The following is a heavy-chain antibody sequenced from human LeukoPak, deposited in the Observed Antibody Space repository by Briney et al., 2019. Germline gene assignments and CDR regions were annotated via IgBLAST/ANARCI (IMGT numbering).Heavy chain of an antibody. J-gene: IGHJ3*02. CDR3: TRLGGDATVTRSFAFDI. V-gene: IGHV3-23*01. CDR1: GFTFSTYA. CDR2: ISGSGGIT. D-gene: IGHD4-17*01. Sequence: PGGSLRLSCAASGFTFSTYAMTWVRQAPGKGLEWVSGISGSGGITNYADSVKGRFTISRDNSKNTLYLQMNSLKTEDTAVYYCTRLGGDATVTRSFAFDIWAQGTLVTVSS.